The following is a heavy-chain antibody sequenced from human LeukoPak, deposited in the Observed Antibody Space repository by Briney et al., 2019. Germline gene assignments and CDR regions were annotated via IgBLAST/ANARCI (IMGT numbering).Heavy chain of an antibody. V-gene: IGHV3-7*01. CDR2: IKQDGSEK. CDR1: GFTFSSYG. D-gene: IGHD2-2*01. J-gene: IGHJ5*02. CDR3: ARYCSSTSCSIGGFRFDP. Sequence: PGGSLRLSCAASGFTFSSYGMHWVRQAPGKGLEWVANIKQDGSEKYYVDSVKGRFTISRDKAKNSLYLQMNSLRAEDTAVYYCARYCSSTSCSIGGFRFDPWGQGTLVTVSS.